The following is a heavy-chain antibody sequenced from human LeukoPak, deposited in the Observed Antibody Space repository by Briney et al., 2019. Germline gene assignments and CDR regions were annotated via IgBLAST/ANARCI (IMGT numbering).Heavy chain of an antibody. CDR1: GFIVGANF. V-gene: IGHV3-66*01. CDR3: ARDLSAYSYGFGSDC. D-gene: IGHD1-26*01. Sequence: PGGSLRLSCEASGFIVGANFMNWVRQAPGKGLEWVAVMYSVGTTHYADSVKGRFTVSRDPSKNAVYLQMDSLRVEDTAVYYCARDLSAYSYGFGSDCWSQGTRVIVSS. J-gene: IGHJ4*02. CDR2: MYSVGTT.